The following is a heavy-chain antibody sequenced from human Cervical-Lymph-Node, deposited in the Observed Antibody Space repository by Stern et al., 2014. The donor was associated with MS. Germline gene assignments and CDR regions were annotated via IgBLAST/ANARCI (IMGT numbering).Heavy chain of an antibody. CDR3: ARTRDGYTYYYYYGMDV. V-gene: IGHV3-33*01. J-gene: IGHJ6*02. CDR1: EFTFSLYA. D-gene: IGHD5-24*01. CDR2: IWNDGSHK. Sequence: DQLVESGGGVVQPGRSLRLSCAASEFTFSLYAMHWVRQAPGKGLEWVAVIWNDGSHKYYADSVKGRFTISRDTSNNTVYLQMNSLRAEDTAVYYCARTRDGYTYYYYYGMDVWGQGTPVTVSS.